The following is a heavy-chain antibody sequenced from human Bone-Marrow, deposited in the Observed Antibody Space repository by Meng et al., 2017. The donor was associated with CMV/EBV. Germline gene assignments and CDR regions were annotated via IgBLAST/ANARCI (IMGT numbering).Heavy chain of an antibody. CDR2: ISDDGSTK. V-gene: IGHV3-30-3*01. Sequence: LSRPASGFPFLPYAMHWVRPAPGKGLEWVAIISDDGSTKYYADSVKGRFTISRDNSKNTLYLEMNSLTAEDTAVYYCAKDLSGYGGYDYWGQGTLVTVSS. CDR1: GFPFLPYA. J-gene: IGHJ4*02. CDR3: AKDLSGYGGYDY. D-gene: IGHD3-22*01.